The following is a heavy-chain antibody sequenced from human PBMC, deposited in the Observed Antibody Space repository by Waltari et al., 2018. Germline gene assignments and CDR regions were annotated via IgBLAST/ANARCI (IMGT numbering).Heavy chain of an antibody. Sequence: QVQLQQWGAGLLKPSETLSLTCAVYGGSFSGYYWSWIRQPPGKGLEWIGEFNHCGRTNYNPSVKCRGSISVDTSKNQFSLKLSSVTAADTAVYYCAREAAAGTPGMDVWGQGTTVTVSS. V-gene: IGHV4-34*01. D-gene: IGHD6-13*01. CDR3: AREAAAGTPGMDV. CDR1: GGSFSGYY. J-gene: IGHJ6*02. CDR2: FNHCGRT.